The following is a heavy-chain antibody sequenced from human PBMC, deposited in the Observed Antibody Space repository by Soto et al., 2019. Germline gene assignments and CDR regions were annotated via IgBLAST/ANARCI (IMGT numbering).Heavy chain of an antibody. V-gene: IGHV4-59*01. CDR1: GGSISNYY. D-gene: IGHD4-17*01. J-gene: IGHJ5*02. Sequence: SETLSLTCPVSGGSISNYYLTWIRQPPGKGLEWIGYIYYSGSTNYNPSLKSRVTISVDTSKNQFSLKLSSVTAADTAVYYCGKLPWADYVGISAPWAQGPLVPVSS. CDR2: IYYSGST. CDR3: GKLPWADYVGISAP.